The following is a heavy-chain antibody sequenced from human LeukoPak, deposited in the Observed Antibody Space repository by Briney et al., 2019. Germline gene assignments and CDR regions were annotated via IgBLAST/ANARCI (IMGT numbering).Heavy chain of an antibody. CDR2: ISGSGGST. CDR3: GKDRGGWYGDYFDY. Sequence: GGSLRLSCAASGFTFSSYAMSWVRQAPGKGLEWVSAISGSGGSTYYADSVKGRFTISRDNSKSTLYLQMNSLRAEDTAVYYCGKDRGGWYGDYFDYWGQGTLVTVSS. D-gene: IGHD6-19*01. CDR1: GFTFSSYA. J-gene: IGHJ4*02. V-gene: IGHV3-23*01.